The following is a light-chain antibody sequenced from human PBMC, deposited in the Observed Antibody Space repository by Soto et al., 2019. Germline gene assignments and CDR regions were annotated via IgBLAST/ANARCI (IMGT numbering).Light chain of an antibody. J-gene: IGKJ4*01. V-gene: IGKV3-20*01. CDR2: GAS. Sequence: EIVLTQSPGTLSLSPGDRATLSCRASQSVSFSYLAWYQQKPGQAPRLLIYGASSRATGIPDRFSGSESGTDFTLTISTLEPEDFAVYYRQQYGSSPLTFGGGTKVEIK. CDR1: QSVSFSY. CDR3: QQYGSSPLT.